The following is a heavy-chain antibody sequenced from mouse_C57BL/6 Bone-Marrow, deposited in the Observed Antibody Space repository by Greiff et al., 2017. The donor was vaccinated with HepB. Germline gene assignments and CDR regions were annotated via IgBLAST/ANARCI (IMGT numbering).Heavy chain of an antibody. CDR3: ARAELGRGGFDY. V-gene: IGHV5-17*01. CDR2: ISSGSSTI. CDR1: GFTFSDYG. J-gene: IGHJ2*01. D-gene: IGHD4-1*01. Sequence: DVHLVESGGGLVKPGGSLKLSCAASGFTFSDYGMHWVRQAPEKGLEWVAYISSGSSTIYYADTVKGRFTISRDNDKNTLFLQMTSLRSEDTAMYYCARAELGRGGFDYWGQGTTLTVSS.